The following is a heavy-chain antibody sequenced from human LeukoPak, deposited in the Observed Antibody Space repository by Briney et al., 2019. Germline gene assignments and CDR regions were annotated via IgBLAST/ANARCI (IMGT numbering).Heavy chain of an antibody. Sequence: GGSLRLSCAASAFSLNAYNMNWVRQAPGKGLEWVSSIGYTGTYIYYADSVKGRFTISRDNAQNSLYLQMNSLRAEDTAIYYCVRDRGTYRPIDYWGQGTLVTVSS. V-gene: IGHV3-21*04. CDR3: VRDRGTYRPIDY. J-gene: IGHJ4*02. CDR2: IGYTGTYI. CDR1: AFSLNAYN. D-gene: IGHD1-26*01.